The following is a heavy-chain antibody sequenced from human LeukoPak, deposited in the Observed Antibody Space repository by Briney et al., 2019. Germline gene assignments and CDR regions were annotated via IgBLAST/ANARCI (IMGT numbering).Heavy chain of an antibody. D-gene: IGHD3-22*01. Sequence: ASVKVSCKATSHISWVRQAPGQGLEWMGWIGSYEGDTYYAQKFQGRVTVTTDTSTNTAYMGLRSLRADDTAVYYCARDFWNFYDSSGYYRDFDSWGQGTLVTVSS. J-gene: IGHJ5*01. CDR3: ARDFWNFYDSSGYYRDFDS. CDR1: TSH. V-gene: IGHV1-18*01. CDR2: IGSYEGDT.